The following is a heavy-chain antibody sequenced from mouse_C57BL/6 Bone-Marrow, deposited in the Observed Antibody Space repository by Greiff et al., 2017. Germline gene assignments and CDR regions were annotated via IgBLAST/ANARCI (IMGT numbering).Heavy chain of an antibody. CDR3: AEVMVTTTVIYPATKTQSLGRFAY. J-gene: IGHJ3*01. CDR2: IYPRSGNT. CDR1: GYTFTSYG. D-gene: IGHD2-3*01. V-gene: IGHV1-81*01. Sequence: QVQLQQSGAELARPGASVKLSCKASGYTFTSYGISWVKQRTGQGLEWIGEIYPRSGNTYYNEKFKGKATLTADKSSSTAYMELRSLTSEDSAVYFCAEVMVTTTVIYPATKTQSLGRFAYWGQGTLVTVSA.